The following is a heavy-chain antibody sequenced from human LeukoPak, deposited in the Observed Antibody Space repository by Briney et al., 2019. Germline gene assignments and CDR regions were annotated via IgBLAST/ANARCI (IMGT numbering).Heavy chain of an antibody. D-gene: IGHD3-3*01. CDR3: ARFLPNTIFGVVTNSYFDY. CDR2: INHSGST. Sequence: CAVYGGSFSGYYWSWIRQPPGKGLEWIGEINHSGSTNYNPSLTSRVTISVDTSKNQFSLKLRYMTAADTAVYYCARFLPNTIFGVVTNSYFDYWGQGTLVTVSS. V-gene: IGHV4-34*01. J-gene: IGHJ4*02. CDR1: GGSFSGYY.